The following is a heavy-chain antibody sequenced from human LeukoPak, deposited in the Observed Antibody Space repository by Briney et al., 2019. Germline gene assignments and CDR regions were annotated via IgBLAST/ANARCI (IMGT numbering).Heavy chain of an antibody. CDR1: GGSISSYY. Sequence: PSETLSLTSTVSGGSISSYYWSWIRQPAGKGLEWIGRIYTSGSTNYNPSLKSRVTMSVDTSKNQFSLKLSSVTAADTAVYYCARVRAYCGGDCYNPYYYYGMDVWGQGTTVTASS. CDR2: IYTSGST. D-gene: IGHD2-21*02. CDR3: ARVRAYCGGDCYNPYYYYGMDV. J-gene: IGHJ6*02. V-gene: IGHV4-4*07.